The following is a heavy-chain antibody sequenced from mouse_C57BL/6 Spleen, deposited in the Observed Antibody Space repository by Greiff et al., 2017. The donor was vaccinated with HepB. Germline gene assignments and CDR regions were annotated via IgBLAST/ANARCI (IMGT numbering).Heavy chain of an antibody. J-gene: IGHJ1*03. CDR1: GYTFTDYE. CDR3: TRCLLHGSSSGYFDV. V-gene: IGHV1-15*01. D-gene: IGHD1-1*01. CDR2: IDPETGGT. Sequence: QVQLQQSGAELVRPGASVTLSCKASGYTFTDYEMHWVKQTPVHGLEWIGAIDPETGGTAYNQKFKGKAILTADKSSSTAYMELRSLTSEDSAVYYCTRCLLHGSSSGYFDVWGTGTTVTVSS.